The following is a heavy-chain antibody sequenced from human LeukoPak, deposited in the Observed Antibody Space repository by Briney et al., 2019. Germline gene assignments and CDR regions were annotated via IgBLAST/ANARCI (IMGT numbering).Heavy chain of an antibody. V-gene: IGHV3-23*01. J-gene: IGHJ4*02. D-gene: IGHD6-19*01. CDR2: IGPRGAKT. Sequence: GRSLRLSCAPSGFTFSTYAITCVRQTPGKGLDWVSAIGPRGAKTYYADSVKGRFTISRDNSQNTLYLQMNSLRAEDTAIYYCAKERSGGWPFDYWGQGTLVTVSS. CDR1: GFTFSTYA. CDR3: AKERSGGWPFDY.